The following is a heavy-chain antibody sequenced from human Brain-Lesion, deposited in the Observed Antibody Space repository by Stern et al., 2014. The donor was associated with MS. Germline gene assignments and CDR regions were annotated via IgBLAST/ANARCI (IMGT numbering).Heavy chain of an antibody. CDR3: ARDPRRGGLSGYYHGMDV. D-gene: IGHD3-10*01. V-gene: IGHV4-4*02. J-gene: IGHJ6*02. Sequence: VQLVESGPGLVKPSGTLSLTCAVSGASISNTQGWTWVRQSPGKGLEWIGEIYQSGSAHYNPSLRSRVTISGDRSKNSFSLKLTSVTAADTAVYYCARDPRRGGLSGYYHGMDVWGQGTTVTVSS. CDR1: GASISNTQG. CDR2: IYQSGSA.